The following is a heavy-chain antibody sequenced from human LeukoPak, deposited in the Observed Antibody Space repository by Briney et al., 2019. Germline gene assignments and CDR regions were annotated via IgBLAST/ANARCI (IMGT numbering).Heavy chain of an antibody. J-gene: IGHJ4*02. CDR1: GYTFTSYG. V-gene: IGHV1-18*01. Sequence: GASVKVSCKASGYTFTSYGISWVRQAPGQGLEWMGWISAYNGNTNYAQKLQGRVTMTTDTSTSTAYMELRSLRSDDTAVYYCARGSLYYYDSSGGDYWGQGTLVTVSS. D-gene: IGHD3-22*01. CDR2: ISAYNGNT. CDR3: ARGSLYYYDSSGGDY.